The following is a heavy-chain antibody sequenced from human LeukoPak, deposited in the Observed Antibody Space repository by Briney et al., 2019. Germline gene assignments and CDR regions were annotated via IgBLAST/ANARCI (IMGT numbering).Heavy chain of an antibody. V-gene: IGHV3-53*05. J-gene: IGHJ5*02. CDR1: GFTVSSDY. CDR2: IYSGGST. CDR3: ARNWFDP. Sequence: GGSLRLSCAASGFTVSSDYMSWVRQAPGKGLEWVSVIYSGGSTYYADSVRGRFTISRDKSKNTVYLQMNSLRFEDTAMYYCARNWFDPWGQGTLVTVSS.